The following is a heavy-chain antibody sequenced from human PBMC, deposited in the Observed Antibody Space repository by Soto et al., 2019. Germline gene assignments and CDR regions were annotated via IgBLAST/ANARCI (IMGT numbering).Heavy chain of an antibody. V-gene: IGHV2-5*01. Sequence: SGPTLVNPTQTLTLTCSFSGFTLNTGGAGVGWIRQPPGKALEWLALIYWNEDKRYSPSLKSRLTITKDTSKNQVVLTMTNMDPVDTATYYCAHRGYGDYPRDNWFDPWGQGTLVTVSS. CDR2: IYWNEDK. D-gene: IGHD4-17*01. CDR3: AHRGYGDYPRDNWFDP. CDR1: GFTLNTGGAG. J-gene: IGHJ5*02.